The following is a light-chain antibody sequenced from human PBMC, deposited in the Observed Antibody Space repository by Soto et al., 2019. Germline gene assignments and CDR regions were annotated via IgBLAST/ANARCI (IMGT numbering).Light chain of an antibody. CDR1: QSVRRSY. CDR3: QHDCRSPPFT. V-gene: IGKV3-20*01. J-gene: IGKJ3*01. CDR2: GAS. Sequence: IVLTQSPGTLSLSPGERATLSCRASQSVRRSYLAWYQQKPGQAPRLLIYGASSRATGIPDRFSGRGDRTYFTLTNSRLAPEDYALYYFQHDCRSPPFTLGPGPKVDI.